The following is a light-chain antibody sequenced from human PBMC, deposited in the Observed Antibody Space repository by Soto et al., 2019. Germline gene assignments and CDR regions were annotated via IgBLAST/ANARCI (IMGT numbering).Light chain of an antibody. CDR2: GAS. J-gene: IGKJ4*01. V-gene: IGKV3-15*01. Sequence: EIVMTQSPATLSVSLGEGVTLSCRASQSIRGDLAWYQQKPGQTPRLLIYGASTRATGVPARFSGSGSGTEFTLTISSLQSEDSAVYYCQQFNNWPLTFGGGTQVEIK. CDR3: QQFNNWPLT. CDR1: QSIRGD.